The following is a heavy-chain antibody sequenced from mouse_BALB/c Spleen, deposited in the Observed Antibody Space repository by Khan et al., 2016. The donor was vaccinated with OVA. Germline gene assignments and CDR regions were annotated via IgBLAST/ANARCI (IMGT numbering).Heavy chain of an antibody. J-gene: IGHJ3*01. Sequence: VRLQQSGAELVRPGALVKLSCKASGFNIKDYYIHWVKQRPEQGLEWIGWIDPENGETVYDPKFQDKASMTADTSSNTASLQLSSLTSEDTAVYYGARSGYFAWFAYWGQGTLVTVSA. CDR3: ARSGYFAWFAY. CDR2: IDPENGET. D-gene: IGHD1-2*01. CDR1: GFNIKDYY. V-gene: IGHV14-1*02.